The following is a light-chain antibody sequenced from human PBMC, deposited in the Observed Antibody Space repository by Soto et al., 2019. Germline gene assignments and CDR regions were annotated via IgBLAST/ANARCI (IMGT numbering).Light chain of an antibody. J-gene: IGLJ3*02. CDR2: EVS. Sequence: QSALTQPRSVSGSPGQSVTISCTGTSSNVGNYNHVSWYQQYPGEAPKLMIYEVSDRPSGVSNRFSGSKSGNTASLTISGLQAEDEADYYCSSYTTTSSWVFGGGTKLTVL. CDR3: SSYTTTSSWV. V-gene: IGLV2-14*01. CDR1: SSNVGNYNH.